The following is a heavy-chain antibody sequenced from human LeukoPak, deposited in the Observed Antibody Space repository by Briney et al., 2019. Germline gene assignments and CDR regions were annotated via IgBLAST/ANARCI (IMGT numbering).Heavy chain of an antibody. D-gene: IGHD3-22*01. J-gene: IGHJ4*02. Sequence: SETLSLTCTVSDGSINGYYWSWIRQPPGKGLEWIGYIYYRGSTNYNPSLKSRLTISVDTSKNQFSLKLRSVTAADTAVYYCARADYDTSAYYYTFDYWGQGTLVTVSS. CDR1: DGSINGYY. CDR3: ARADYDTSAYYYTFDY. V-gene: IGHV4-59*01. CDR2: IYYRGST.